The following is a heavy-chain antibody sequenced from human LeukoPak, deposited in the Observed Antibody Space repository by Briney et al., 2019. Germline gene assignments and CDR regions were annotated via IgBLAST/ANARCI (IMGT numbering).Heavy chain of an antibody. CDR2: IWYDGSNK. CDR1: GFTFSSYG. Sequence: GRSLRLSCAASGFTFSSYGIHWVRQAPGKGLEWVAVIWYDGSNKYYADSVKGRFTISRDNSKNTLCLQMNSLRAEDTAVYYCARDGAGSGMRAFDYWGQGTLVTVSS. D-gene: IGHD3-10*01. V-gene: IGHV3-33*01. CDR3: ARDGAGSGMRAFDY. J-gene: IGHJ4*02.